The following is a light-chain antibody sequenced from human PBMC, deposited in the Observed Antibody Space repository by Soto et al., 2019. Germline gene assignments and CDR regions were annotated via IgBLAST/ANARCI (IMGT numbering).Light chain of an antibody. CDR3: KSYAGSNTYV. J-gene: IGLJ1*01. CDR1: KSDIGIYDF. V-gene: IGLV2-8*01. CDR2: GVV. Sequence: QSALTQPPSASGSPGQSVTISCTGSKSDIGIYDFVSWYQHHPGKAPRLIIYGVVQRPSGVPDRFSGSKSGNTASLTVSGPQAAEEADYFCKSYAGSNTYVFGTGTKLTVL.